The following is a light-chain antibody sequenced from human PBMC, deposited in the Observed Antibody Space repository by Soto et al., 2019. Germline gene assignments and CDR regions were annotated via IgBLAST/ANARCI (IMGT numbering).Light chain of an antibody. CDR1: QSVSIY. V-gene: IGKV3-11*01. Sequence: EMVLTQSPATLSLSPGESATLSCRASQSVSIYLAWYQQKPGQSPRLLIYDASNRAPGIPARFSGSGSGTDFTLTISSLEPADFAVYYCQQRTNWPPTFGQGTKLEIK. J-gene: IGKJ2*01. CDR2: DAS. CDR3: QQRTNWPPT.